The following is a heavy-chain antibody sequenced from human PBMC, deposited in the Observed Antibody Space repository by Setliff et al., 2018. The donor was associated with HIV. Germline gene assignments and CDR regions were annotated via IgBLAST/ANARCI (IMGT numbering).Heavy chain of an antibody. V-gene: IGHV4-39*01. J-gene: IGHJ4*02. CDR2: VYYSGSP. Sequence: PSETLSLTCTVSGGSIITSSHFCGWVRQPPGKGLEWIATVYYSGSPSYNPSLKSRLSISVDTSNNQFSLKLTSVTAADTALYFCARYQLLWLAFDSWGQGTLVTVSS. CDR3: ARYQLLWLAFDS. D-gene: IGHD2-2*01. CDR1: GGSIITSSHF.